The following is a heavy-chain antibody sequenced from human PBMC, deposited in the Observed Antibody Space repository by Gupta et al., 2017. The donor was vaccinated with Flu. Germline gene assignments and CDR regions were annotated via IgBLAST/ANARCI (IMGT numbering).Heavy chain of an antibody. CDR3: TRSWTHEGKHPNY. D-gene: IGHD5-12*01. V-gene: IGHV3-49*03. CDR2: VKSTPYGGTT. J-gene: IGHJ4*02. Sequence: GESGGALVQPGRSLRLSCTASGFTFGDYAMSWFRQAPGKGLEWVSLVKSTPYGGTTEYAASVKGRFTISRDDSRSIVYLQMNRLLTEDTAVYYCTRSWTHEGKHPNYWGQGTLVTVSS. CDR1: GFTFGDYA.